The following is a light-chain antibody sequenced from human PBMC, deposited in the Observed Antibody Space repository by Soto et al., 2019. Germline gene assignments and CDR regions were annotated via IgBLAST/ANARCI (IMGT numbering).Light chain of an antibody. CDR2: DVS. V-gene: IGLV2-14*01. CDR1: SSDVGGYNY. Sequence: QSVLTQPASVSGSPGQSITISCTGTSSDVGGYNYVSWYQQHPGKAPKLMIYDVSNRPSGVSNRFSGSKSGITASLTISGLQAEDEADYYCSSYTSSSTLGVVFGGGTQLTVL. CDR3: SSYTSSSTLGVV. J-gene: IGLJ2*01.